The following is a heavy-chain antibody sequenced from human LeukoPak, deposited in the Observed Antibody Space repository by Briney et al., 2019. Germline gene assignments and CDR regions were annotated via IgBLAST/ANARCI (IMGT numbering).Heavy chain of an antibody. CDR1: GGSISSYY. V-gene: IGHV4-59*08. CDR3: ARQTTSGYLDY. J-gene: IGHJ4*02. D-gene: IGHD3-22*01. Sequence: SETLSLTCTVSGGSISSYYWSWIRQPPGKGLEWIGYIYYSGSTNYNPSLKSRVTISVDTSKNQFSLKLNSVTAADRALYYCARQTTSGYLDYWGQGTPVTVS. CDR2: IYYSGST.